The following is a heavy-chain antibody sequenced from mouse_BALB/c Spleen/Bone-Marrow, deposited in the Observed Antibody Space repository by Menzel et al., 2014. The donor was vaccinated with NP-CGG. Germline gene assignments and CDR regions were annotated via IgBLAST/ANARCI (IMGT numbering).Heavy chain of an antibody. J-gene: IGHJ1*01. Sequence: VQLQQSGPELVKPGASVKISCKASGYSFTGYYMHWVKPSHGNSLDWIGYIYPYNGVSSYNQKFKGKATLTVDKSSSTAYMELRSLTSDDSAVYYCESRGEYFGVWGAGTTVTVSS. V-gene: IGHV1-31*01. CDR2: IYPYNGVS. CDR3: ESRGEYFGV. CDR1: GYSFTGYY.